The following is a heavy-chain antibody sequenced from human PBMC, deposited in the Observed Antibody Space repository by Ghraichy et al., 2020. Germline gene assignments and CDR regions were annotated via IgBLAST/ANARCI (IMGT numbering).Heavy chain of an antibody. CDR2: ISGSGVST. D-gene: IGHD6-19*01. J-gene: IGHJ6*02. Sequence: GESLNISSAASGFTFNNYAMSWVRQAPGKGLEWVSAISGSGVSTYYADSVKGRFTISRDNSKNTLYLQINSLRVEDAALYYCAKDIVAGNYYYGMDVWGQGTTVTVSS. V-gene: IGHV3-23*01. CDR1: GFTFNNYA. CDR3: AKDIVAGNYYYGMDV.